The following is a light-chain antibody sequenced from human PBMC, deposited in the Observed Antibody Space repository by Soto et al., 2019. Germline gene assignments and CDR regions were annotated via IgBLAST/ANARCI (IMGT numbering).Light chain of an antibody. CDR2: DTS. V-gene: IGKV3-15*01. CDR3: QQYNTWLAIT. CDR1: QSISSK. Sequence: EIVMTQSPATLSLSPGERATLSCWASQSISSKLAWYQHRPGQAPRLLIYDTSTRAAGIPARFSGSGSGTGFTLTISSLQSEDFAFYYCQQYNTWLAITFGQGTRLESK. J-gene: IGKJ5*01.